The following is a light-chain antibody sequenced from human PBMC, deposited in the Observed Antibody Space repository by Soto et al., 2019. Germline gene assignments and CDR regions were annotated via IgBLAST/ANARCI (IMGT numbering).Light chain of an antibody. Sequence: EIVLTQSPGTLSLSPGARATLSCRASQCVDRNYLAWYQHKPGQAPRLLIYGASTRATGIPDRFSGSGSGTDFTLTISRLEPEDFAVYYCHQYGLSPPYTFGTGTKVDIK. V-gene: IGKV3-20*01. CDR1: QCVDRNY. CDR2: GAS. J-gene: IGKJ3*01. CDR3: HQYGLSPPYT.